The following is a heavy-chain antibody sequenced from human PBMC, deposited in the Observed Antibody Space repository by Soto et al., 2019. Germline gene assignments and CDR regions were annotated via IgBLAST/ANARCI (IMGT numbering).Heavy chain of an antibody. V-gene: IGHV1-69*01. CDR3: AEEMGFGKLSVV. D-gene: IGHD3-10*01. CDR2: IIPLFGTT. CDR1: GDTFKNCV. Sequence: QVQVVQSGVEVRRPGSSVKVSCKASGDTFKNCVISWVRQAPGQGLEWMGGIIPLFGTTDFAQRFQGRLTITTDESTTTAYMELSRLRSEDTATYYGAEEMGFGKLSVVWGQGTTVIVSS. J-gene: IGHJ6*02.